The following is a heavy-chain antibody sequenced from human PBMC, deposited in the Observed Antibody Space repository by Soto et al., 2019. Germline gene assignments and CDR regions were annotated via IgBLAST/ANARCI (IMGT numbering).Heavy chain of an antibody. J-gene: IGHJ4*02. Sequence: SVKVSCKASGGTFSSYTISWVRQAPGQGLEWMGRIIPILGIANYAQKFQGRVTITADKSTSTAYMELSSLRSEDTAVYYCGSSRVPAAMLPYYFDYGGQGTLVPVSS. CDR1: GGTFSSYT. V-gene: IGHV1-69*02. CDR3: GSSRVPAAMLPYYFDY. CDR2: IIPILGIA. D-gene: IGHD2-2*01.